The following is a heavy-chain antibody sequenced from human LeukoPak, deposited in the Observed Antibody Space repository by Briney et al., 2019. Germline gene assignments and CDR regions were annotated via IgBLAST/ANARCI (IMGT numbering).Heavy chain of an antibody. D-gene: IGHD2-8*01. CDR3: AKDSPVCTY. CDR1: GFTISSYG. Sequence: PGGSLRLSCKASGFTISSYGMSWVSQAPGKRLEWVSAISGSVDSTYYADSVKGRFTISRDSSKNTLYLQMDSLRAEDTAIYYCAKDSPVCTYWGQGTLVTVSS. CDR2: ISGSVDST. J-gene: IGHJ4*02. V-gene: IGHV3-23*01.